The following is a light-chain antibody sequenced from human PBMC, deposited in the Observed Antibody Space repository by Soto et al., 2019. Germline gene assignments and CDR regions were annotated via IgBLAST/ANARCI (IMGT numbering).Light chain of an antibody. Sequence: EIGLTQSPATLSLSPGERATLSCRASQSVSSYLAWYQQKPGQAPRLLIYDASNRATGIPARFSGSGSGTDFTLTISRLETEDVAVYYCQQRSNWLTFGGGTKVEIK. CDR3: QQRSNWLT. J-gene: IGKJ4*01. CDR2: DAS. V-gene: IGKV3-11*01. CDR1: QSVSSY.